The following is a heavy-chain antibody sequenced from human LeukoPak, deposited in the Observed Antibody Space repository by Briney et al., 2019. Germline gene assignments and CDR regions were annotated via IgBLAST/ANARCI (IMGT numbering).Heavy chain of an antibody. V-gene: IGHV3-30*02. D-gene: IGHD5-18*01. CDR1: GFTFSSYG. CDR2: IRYDGSNK. J-gene: IGHJ4*02. CDR3: AAEWIQLWCFDY. Sequence: GGSLRLSCAAPGFTFSSYGMHWVRQAPGKGLEWVAFIRYDGSNKYYADSVKGRFTISRDNSKNTLYLQMNSLRAEDTAVYYCAAEWIQLWCFDYWGQGTLVTVSS.